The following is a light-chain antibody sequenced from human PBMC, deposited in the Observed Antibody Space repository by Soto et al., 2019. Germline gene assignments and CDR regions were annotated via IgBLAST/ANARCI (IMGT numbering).Light chain of an antibody. CDR1: QSVSSY. V-gene: IGKV3-11*01. J-gene: IGKJ3*01. CDR2: DAS. CDR3: QQRSNWPPLT. Sequence: EIVLTQSPATLSLSPGERATLSCRASQSVSSYLAWYQQKPGQAPRLLIYDASNRATGIPARFSGSGSGTDFTLTNSSLEPEDFAVYYCQQRSNWPPLTFGPGTKVDIK.